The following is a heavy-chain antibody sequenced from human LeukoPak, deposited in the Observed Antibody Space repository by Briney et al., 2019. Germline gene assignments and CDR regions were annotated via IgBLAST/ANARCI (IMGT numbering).Heavy chain of an antibody. V-gene: IGHV4-59*01. CDR2: IYYSGST. Sequence: SETLSLTCTVSGGSISSFYWSWIRQPPGKGLEWIGYIYYSGSTNYNPSLKSRVTISVDTSKNQFSLKLSSVTAADTAVYYCARSNYDILTGLPFGMDVWGQGTTVTVSS. CDR1: GGSISSFY. CDR3: ARSNYDILTGLPFGMDV. D-gene: IGHD3-9*01. J-gene: IGHJ6*02.